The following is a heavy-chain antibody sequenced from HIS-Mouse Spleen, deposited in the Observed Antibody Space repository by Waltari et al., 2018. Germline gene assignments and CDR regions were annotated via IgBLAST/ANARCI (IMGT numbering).Heavy chain of an antibody. V-gene: IGHV3-13*01. CDR3: ARGPNYYDSSGYYHYFDY. CDR1: GFTFSSYD. Sequence: EVQLVESGGGLVQPGGSLRLSCAASGFTFSSYDMHWVRQATGKGLVWLSVIGTAGDTRYPGSGKGRFTISKENAKNALYLQMNSLRAGDTAVYYCARGPNYYDSSGYYHYFDYWGQGTLV. CDR2: IGTAGDT. D-gene: IGHD3-22*01. J-gene: IGHJ4*02.